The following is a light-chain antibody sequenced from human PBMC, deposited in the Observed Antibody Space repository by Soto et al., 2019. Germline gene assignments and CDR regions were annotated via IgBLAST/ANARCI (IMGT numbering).Light chain of an antibody. CDR3: SSYTSSGALVV. Sequence: QSVLTQPASVSGSPGQSITISCTGTSSDVGGYNYVSWYQQHPGKAPKLMIYEVSNRPSGVSNRFSGSKSGNTASLTISGLQAEAEADYYCSSYTSSGALVVFGGGTKLTVL. CDR2: EVS. V-gene: IGLV2-14*01. J-gene: IGLJ3*02. CDR1: SSDVGGYNY.